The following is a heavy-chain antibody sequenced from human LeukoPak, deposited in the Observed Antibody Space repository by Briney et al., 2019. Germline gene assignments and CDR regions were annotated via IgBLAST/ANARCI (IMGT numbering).Heavy chain of an antibody. CDR1: GGSISSYY. V-gene: IGHV4-4*07. D-gene: IGHD3-10*01. J-gene: IGHJ4*02. CDR2: VYTSGST. Sequence: SETLSLTCTVSGGSISSYYWSWIRQPAGKGLEWIGRVYTSGSTNYNPSLKSRVTMSVDTSKNQFSLKLSSVTAADTAVYYCAGRKRYYYGSGSPDTIDYWGQGTLVTVSS. CDR3: AGRKRYYYGSGSPDTIDY.